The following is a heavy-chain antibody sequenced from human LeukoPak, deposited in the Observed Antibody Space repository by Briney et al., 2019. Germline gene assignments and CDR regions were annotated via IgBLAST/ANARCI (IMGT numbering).Heavy chain of an antibody. CDR1: GGSISSYY. J-gene: IGHJ5*02. V-gene: IGHV4-59*08. Sequence: SETLSLTCTVSGGSISSYYWSWIRQPPGKGLEWIGYIYYSGSTNYNPSLKSRVTISVDKSKNQFSLKLSSVTAADTAVCYCARNPGVGFDPWGQGTLVTVSS. D-gene: IGHD3-10*01. CDR3: ARNPGVGFDP. CDR2: IYYSGST.